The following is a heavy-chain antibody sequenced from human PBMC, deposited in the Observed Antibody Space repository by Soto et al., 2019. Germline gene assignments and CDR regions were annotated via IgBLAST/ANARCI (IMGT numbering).Heavy chain of an antibody. V-gene: IGHV4-34*01. Sequence: SETLSLTCAVYGGSFSGYYWSWIRQPPGKGLEWIGEINHSGSTNYNPSLKSRVTISVDTSKNQFSLKLRSVTAADTAVSYCANGVNSYGYFDYWGQGTMVTVSS. CDR1: GGSFSGYY. CDR2: INHSGST. CDR3: ANGVNSYGYFDY. J-gene: IGHJ4*02. D-gene: IGHD5-18*01.